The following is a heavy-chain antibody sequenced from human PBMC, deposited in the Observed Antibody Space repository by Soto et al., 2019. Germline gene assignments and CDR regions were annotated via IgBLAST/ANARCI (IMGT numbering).Heavy chain of an antibody. J-gene: IGHJ4*02. CDR1: GFTFSSYA. Sequence: QVQLVESGGGVVQPGRSLRLSCAASGFTFSSYAMHWVRQAPGKGLEWVAVISYDGSNKYYEDSVKGRFTISRDNSKNTLYLQMNSLRAEDTAVYYCARVGRFSTSPIATISGYFDYWGQGTLVTVSS. D-gene: IGHD5-12*01. V-gene: IGHV3-30-3*01. CDR2: ISYDGSNK. CDR3: ARVGRFSTSPIATISGYFDY.